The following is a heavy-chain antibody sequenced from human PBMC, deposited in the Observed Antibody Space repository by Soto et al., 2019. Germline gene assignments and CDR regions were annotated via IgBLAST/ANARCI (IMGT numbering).Heavy chain of an antibody. CDR2: IYYSGST. D-gene: IGHD3-10*01. Sequence: PSETLSLTCTVSGGSISSGDYYWSWIRQPPGKGLEWIGYIYYSGSTYYNPSLKSRVTISVDTSKNQFSLKLSSVTAADTAVYYCARSWERYYSDYHMDVWGQGTTVTVSS. CDR3: ARSWERYYSDYHMDV. V-gene: IGHV4-30-4*01. CDR1: GGSISSGDYY. J-gene: IGHJ6*02.